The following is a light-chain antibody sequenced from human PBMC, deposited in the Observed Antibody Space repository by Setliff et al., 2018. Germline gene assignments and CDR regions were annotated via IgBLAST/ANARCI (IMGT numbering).Light chain of an antibody. J-gene: IGLJ3*02. CDR2: DTS. CDR1: TGAVTSNHY. Sequence: QAVVTQEPSLTVSPGGTVTLTCGSSTGAVTSNHYPYWFQQKPGQAPRTLIYDTSNKHSWTPARFSGSLLGGKAALTLSGAQPEDEADYYCMISFSAARVLGGGNQRTVL. CDR3: MISFSAARV. V-gene: IGLV7-46*01.